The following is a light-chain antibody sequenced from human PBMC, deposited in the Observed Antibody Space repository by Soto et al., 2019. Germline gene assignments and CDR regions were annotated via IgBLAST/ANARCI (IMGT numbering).Light chain of an antibody. CDR1: SGSVSTGYY. Sequence: QTVVTQETSFSVSPGGTVTLTCGLSSGSVSTGYYPSWYQQTPGQAPRTLIYSTNTRSSGVPDRFSGSILGNKAALTITGAQADDESDYYCVLYMGRGISMFGGGTKLTVL. J-gene: IGLJ3*02. CDR2: STN. V-gene: IGLV8-61*01. CDR3: VLYMGRGISM.